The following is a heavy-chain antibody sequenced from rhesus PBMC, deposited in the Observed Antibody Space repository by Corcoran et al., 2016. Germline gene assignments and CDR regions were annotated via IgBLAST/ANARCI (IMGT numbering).Heavy chain of an antibody. CDR1: GGSISSSY. J-gene: IGHJ6*01. CDR2: IYGSGSSN. V-gene: IGHV4-169*01. CDR3: VRRNRREYGLDS. D-gene: IGHD1-20*01. Sequence: QLQLQESGPGLVKPSETLSVTCAVSGGSISSSYWSWIRQAPGKGLGWIGYIYGSGSSNKDNHCHKSRVTLSVDKAKNQFSLKVSSGTAADTAVYYCVRRNRREYGLDSWGQGVVVTVSS.